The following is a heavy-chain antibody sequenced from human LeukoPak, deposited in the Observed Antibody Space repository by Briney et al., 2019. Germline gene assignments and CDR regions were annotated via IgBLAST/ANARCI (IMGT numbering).Heavy chain of an antibody. D-gene: IGHD1-1*01. V-gene: IGHV4-34*01. CDR1: GGSFSGYY. J-gene: IGHJ4*02. Sequence: SETLSLTCAVYGGSFSGYYWSWIRQPPGKGLEWIGEINHSGSTNYNPSPKSRVTISVDPSKNQFSLKLSSVTAADTAVYYCARQETWERSALIDYWGQGTLVTVSS. CDR3: ARQETWERSALIDY. CDR2: INHSGST.